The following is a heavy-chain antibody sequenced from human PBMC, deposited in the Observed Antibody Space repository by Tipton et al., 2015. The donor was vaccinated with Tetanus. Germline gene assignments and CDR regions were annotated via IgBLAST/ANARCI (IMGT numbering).Heavy chain of an antibody. J-gene: IGHJ4*02. V-gene: IGHV1-69*01. CDR1: GGTFTNYA. CDR2: ITPIFGTT. Sequence: QLVQSGAEMKKPGSSVKVSCKASGGTFTNYALSWVRQAPGQGLERVGGITPIFGTTNSAPKFQGRVTITADESTNTAYMELSSLRSDDSAVYYCARAPNRISRASDYWGQGTQIIVSS. D-gene: IGHD1-14*01. CDR3: ARAPNRISRASDY.